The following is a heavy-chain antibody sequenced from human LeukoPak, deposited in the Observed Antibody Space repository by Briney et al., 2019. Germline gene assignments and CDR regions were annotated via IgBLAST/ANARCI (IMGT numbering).Heavy chain of an antibody. CDR1: GFTFSTSW. J-gene: IGHJ4*02. V-gene: IGHV3-7*01. CDR2: IKPDGSEK. Sequence: GGSLRLSCAASGFTFSTSWMSWVRQAPGKGLEWVASIKPDGSEKYYVDSVKGRFTISRDNAKNSLYLQMNSLGAEDTAVYYCARDLRFDYWGQGTLVTVSS. CDR3: ARDLRFDY.